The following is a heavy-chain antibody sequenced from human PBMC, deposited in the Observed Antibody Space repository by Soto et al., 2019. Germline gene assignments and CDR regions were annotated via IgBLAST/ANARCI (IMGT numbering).Heavy chain of an antibody. CDR3: ARRLVSKSTSWFDP. CDR2: IIPIFGTA. Sequence: SVKVSCKASGGTFSSYAISWVRQAPGQGLEWMGGIIPIFGTADYAQKFQGRVTITADESTSAAYMELSSLRSEDTAVYYCARRLVSKSTSWFDPWGQGTLVTVSS. CDR1: GGTFSSYA. D-gene: IGHD6-6*01. J-gene: IGHJ5*02. V-gene: IGHV1-69*13.